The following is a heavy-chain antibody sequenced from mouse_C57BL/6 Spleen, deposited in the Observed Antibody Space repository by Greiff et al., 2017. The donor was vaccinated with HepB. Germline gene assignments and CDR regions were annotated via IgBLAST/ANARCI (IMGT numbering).Heavy chain of an antibody. V-gene: IGHV1-4*01. CDR2: INPSSGYT. CDR1: GYTFTSYT. J-gene: IGHJ1*03. CDR3: AIYSNYDYWYVDV. D-gene: IGHD2-5*01. Sequence: QVQLQQSGAELARPGASVKMSCKASGYTFTSYTMHWVKQRPGQGLEWIGYINPSSGYTKYNQKFKDKATLTADKSSSTAYMQLSSLTSEDSAVYYCAIYSNYDYWYVDVWGTGTTVTVSS.